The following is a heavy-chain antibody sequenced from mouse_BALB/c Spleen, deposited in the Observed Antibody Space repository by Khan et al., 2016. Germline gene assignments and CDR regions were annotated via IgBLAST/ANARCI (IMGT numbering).Heavy chain of an antibody. J-gene: IGHJ4*01. Sequence: EVELVESGGGLVQPGGSLRLSCATSGFTFTDYYMSWVRQPPGKALEWLGFIRNKAHGYTIEYSASVKGRFTISRDNSQSILYLQMNTLRAEDSATYYCARLMHYYAMDYWGQGTSVTVSS. CDR1: GFTFTDYY. CDR3: ARLMHYYAMDY. V-gene: IGHV7-3*02. CDR2: IRNKAHGYTI.